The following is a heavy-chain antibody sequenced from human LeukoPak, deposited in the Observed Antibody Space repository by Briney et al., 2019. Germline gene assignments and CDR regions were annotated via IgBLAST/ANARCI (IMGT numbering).Heavy chain of an antibody. J-gene: IGHJ4*02. CDR1: GFTFSNYA. CDR3: ARGGFGELSSLDY. D-gene: IGHD3-10*01. Sequence: SGESLRLSCSASGFTFSNYAMHWVRQAPGKGLQYVSAISTNGGSTYYADSVKGRFTISRDNAKNSLYLQMNSLRAEDTAVYYCARGGFGELSSLDYWGQETLVTVSS. CDR2: ISTNGGST. V-gene: IGHV3-64*04.